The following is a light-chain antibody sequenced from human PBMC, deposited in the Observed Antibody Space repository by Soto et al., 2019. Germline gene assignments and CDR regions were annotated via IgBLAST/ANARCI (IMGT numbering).Light chain of an antibody. V-gene: IGKV1-17*01. CDR3: LQHNSYPIT. CDR2: AAS. J-gene: IGKJ4*01. CDR1: QAIRNE. Sequence: DTQMTQSPSSLSASVGDRVTITCRASQAIRNELGWYQHKPGTAPKRLIYAASSLQSGVPSRFSGSGSGTEFTLTISSLQPDDFATYYCLQHNSYPITFGGGTKVEIK.